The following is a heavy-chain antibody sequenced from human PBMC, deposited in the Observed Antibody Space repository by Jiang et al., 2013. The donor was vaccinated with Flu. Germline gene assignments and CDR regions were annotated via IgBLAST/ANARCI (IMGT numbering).Heavy chain of an antibody. CDR3: ARLKYYDSHGYRSDF. V-gene: IGHV1-69*01. J-gene: IGHJ4*02. Sequence: SGAEVKKPGSSVKVSCKASGGTFNTYDISWVRQAPGQGLEWMGGIIPIFGTPNYAQKFQGRVTISADEPTTTAYMELSSLRSDDTAICYCARLKYYDSHGYRSDFWGQGTLVTVSS. CDR2: IIPIFGTP. D-gene: IGHD3-22*01. CDR1: GGTFNTYD.